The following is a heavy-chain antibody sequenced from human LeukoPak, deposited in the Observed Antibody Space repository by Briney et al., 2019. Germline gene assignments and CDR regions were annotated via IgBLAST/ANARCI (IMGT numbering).Heavy chain of an antibody. J-gene: IGHJ3*02. CDR2: INPNSGGT. Sequence: ASVKVSCKASGYTFTGYYMHWVRQAPGQGLKWMGWINPNSGGTNYAQKFQGWVTMTRDTSISTAYMELSRLRSDDTAVYYCARGNPITMIVVIGAFDIWGQGTMVTVSS. CDR1: GYTFTGYY. V-gene: IGHV1-2*04. CDR3: ARGNPITMIVVIGAFDI. D-gene: IGHD3-22*01.